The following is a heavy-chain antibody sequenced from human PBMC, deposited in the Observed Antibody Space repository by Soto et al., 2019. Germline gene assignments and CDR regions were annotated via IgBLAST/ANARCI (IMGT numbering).Heavy chain of an antibody. V-gene: IGHV5-51*01. J-gene: IGHJ5*02. CDR2: IYPGNSDA. CDR3: ARHGFYGDYASNYFDP. D-gene: IGHD4-17*01. CDR1: GYTFATYL. Sequence: GESLKISCQASGYTFATYLIAWVRQMPGKGLEYIGLIYPGNSDARYSPSFQGQVTFSADKSIRTAYLHWSSLKASDTAMYYCARHGFYGDYASNYFDPWGQGTLVTVAS.